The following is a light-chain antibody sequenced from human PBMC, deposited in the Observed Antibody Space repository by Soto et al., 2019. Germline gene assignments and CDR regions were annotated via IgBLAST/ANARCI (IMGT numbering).Light chain of an antibody. J-gene: IGKJ1*01. CDR2: AAS. V-gene: IGKV1-39*01. CDR1: QSISTY. CDR3: QQSYSTPWT. Sequence: DIQMTQSPSSLSASVGDRLTITCRASQSISTYLNWYRQKPGKAPELLIFAASSLQSGVPLRFSGSGSGTDFTLTISSLQPEDFATYYCQQSYSTPWTFGQGTKVEIK.